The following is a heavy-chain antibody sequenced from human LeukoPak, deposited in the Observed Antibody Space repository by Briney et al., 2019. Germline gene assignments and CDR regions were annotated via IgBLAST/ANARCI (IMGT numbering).Heavy chain of an antibody. CDR3: AACGYSYGPIDY. Sequence: ASVKVSCKASGYTFTSYYMHWVRQAPGQGLEWMGIINPSGGSTSYAQKFQGRVTMTRDTSTSTVYMELSSLRSEDTAVYYCAACGYSYGPIDYWGQGTLVTVSS. D-gene: IGHD5-18*01. CDR1: GYTFTSYY. J-gene: IGHJ4*02. CDR2: INPSGGST. V-gene: IGHV1-46*01.